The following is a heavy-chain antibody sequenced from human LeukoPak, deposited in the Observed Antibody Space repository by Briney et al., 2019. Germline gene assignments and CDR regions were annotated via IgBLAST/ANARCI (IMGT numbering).Heavy chain of an antibody. CDR2: ISGSGGST. J-gene: IGHJ4*02. D-gene: IGHD3-22*01. CDR1: GFTFSTYA. CDR3: AKDSYYYDTSGYDYFDY. V-gene: IGHV3-23*01. Sequence: GGSLRLSCAASGFTFSTYAMSWVCQAPGKGLEWVSTISGSGGSTYYADSVKGRFTISRDNSKNTLYLQMNSLRAEDTAAYYCAKDSYYYDTSGYDYFDYWGQGTLVTVSS.